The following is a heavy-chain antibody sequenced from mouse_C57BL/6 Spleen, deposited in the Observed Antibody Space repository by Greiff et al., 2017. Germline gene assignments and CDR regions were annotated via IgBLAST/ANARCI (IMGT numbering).Heavy chain of an antibody. V-gene: IGHV1-76*01. CDR3: SSLYAMDY. J-gene: IGHJ4*01. CDR1: GYTFTDYY. D-gene: IGHD1-1*01. CDR2: IYPGSGNT. Sequence: QVQLQQSGAELVRPGASVKLSCKASGYTFTDYYINWVKQRPGQGLEWIARIYPGSGNTYYNEKFKGKATMTAEKSSSTADMQLSSLTSEDSAVFFCSSLYAMDYWGQGTSVTVSS.